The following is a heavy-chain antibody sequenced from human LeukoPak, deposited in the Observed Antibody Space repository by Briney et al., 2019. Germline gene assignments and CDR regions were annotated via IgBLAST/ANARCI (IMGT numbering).Heavy chain of an antibody. CDR3: ARIRSNNGAIGD. J-gene: IGHJ4*02. V-gene: IGHV2-70*11. CDR1: GFSLSTNAMC. CDR2: IDWDGDK. Sequence: SGPTLENPTQTLTLTCTFSGFSLSTNAMCVSWIRQPPGKALEWLARIDWDGDKYYSTSLKTRLTISKDTSKNQVVLTMTNMNPVDTATYYCARIRSNNGAIGDWGQGTLVTVSS. D-gene: IGHD2-2*01.